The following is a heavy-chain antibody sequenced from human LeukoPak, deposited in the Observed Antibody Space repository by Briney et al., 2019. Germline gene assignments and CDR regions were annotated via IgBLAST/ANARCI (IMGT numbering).Heavy chain of an antibody. D-gene: IGHD3-10*01. CDR2: IYYSGST. V-gene: IGHV4-31*03. CDR1: GGSISSGGYY. CDR3: AIVKTIRGVIIRGFDY. J-gene: IGHJ4*02. Sequence: SETLSLTCTVSGGSISSGGYYWSWIRQHPGKGLEWIGYIYYSGSTYYNPSPKSRVTISVDTSKNQFSLKLSSVTAADTAVYYCAIVKTIRGVIIRGFDYWGQGTLVTVSS.